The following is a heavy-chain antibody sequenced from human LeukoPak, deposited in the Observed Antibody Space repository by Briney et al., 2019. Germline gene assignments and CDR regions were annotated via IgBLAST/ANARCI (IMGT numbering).Heavy chain of an antibody. V-gene: IGHV3-23*01. Sequence: GGSLRLSCAASGFTFSSYAMSWIRQAPGKGLEWVSGVSGSGGRTHYADSVKGRFTISRDNSKNTLYLQMNSLRAEDTAIYYCAKDREGYCSGGSCYYFDYWGQGTLVTVSS. CDR1: GFTFSSYA. CDR3: AKDREGYCSGGSCYYFDY. J-gene: IGHJ4*02. D-gene: IGHD2-15*01. CDR2: VSGSGGRT.